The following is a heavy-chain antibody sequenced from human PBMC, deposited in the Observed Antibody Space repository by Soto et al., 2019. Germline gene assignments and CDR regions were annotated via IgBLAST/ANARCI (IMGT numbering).Heavy chain of an antibody. CDR3: AHAYGDSPFDY. Sequence: QITLKESGPTLVKPTQTLTLTCTFSGFSLSTREVGVGWIRQPPGKALEWLALIYWDDDNRYSPSLKSRLTITKHTSKNQVVLTMTNMDPVDTATYYCAHAYGDSPFDYWGQGTLVTVSS. CDR1: GFSLSTREVG. V-gene: IGHV2-5*02. CDR2: IYWDDDN. D-gene: IGHD4-17*01. J-gene: IGHJ4*02.